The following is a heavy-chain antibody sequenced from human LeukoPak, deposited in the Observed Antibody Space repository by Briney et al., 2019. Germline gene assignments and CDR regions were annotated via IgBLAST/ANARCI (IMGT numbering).Heavy chain of an antibody. D-gene: IGHD2-8*01. V-gene: IGHV3-9*01. CDR2: ISWNSGSI. CDR3: ARDLYCTNGVCYPLFDY. J-gene: IGHJ4*02. Sequence: PGRSLRLSCAASGFIFDDYAMHWVRQAPGKGLEWVSGISWNSGSIGYVDSVKGRFTISRDNAKNSLYLQMNSLRAEDTAVYYCARDLYCTNGVCYPLFDYWGQGTLVTVSS. CDR1: GFIFDDYA.